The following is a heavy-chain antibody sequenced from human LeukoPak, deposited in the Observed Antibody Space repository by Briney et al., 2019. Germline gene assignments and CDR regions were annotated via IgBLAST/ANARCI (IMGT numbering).Heavy chain of an antibody. CDR3: ARAIAVAGSTDY. Sequence: SETLSLTCAVYGGSFSGYYWSWIRQPPGKGLEWIGEINHSRSTNYNPSLKSRVTISVDTSKNQFSLKLSSVTAADTAVYYCARAIAVAGSTDYWGQGTLVTVSS. CDR2: INHSRST. D-gene: IGHD6-19*01. V-gene: IGHV4-34*01. J-gene: IGHJ4*02. CDR1: GGSFSGYY.